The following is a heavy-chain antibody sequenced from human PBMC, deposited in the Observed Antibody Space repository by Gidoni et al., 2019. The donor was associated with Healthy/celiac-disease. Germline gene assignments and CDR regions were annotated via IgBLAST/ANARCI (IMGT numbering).Heavy chain of an antibody. V-gene: IGHV4-39*07. J-gene: IGHJ4*02. CDR1: GGSISSSSYY. D-gene: IGHD5-12*01. Sequence: QLQLQESGPGLVKPSETLSLTCTVSGGSISSSSYYWGWIRQPPGKGLEWIGSIYYSGSTYYNPSLKSRVTISVDTSKNQFSLKLSSVTAADTAVYYCARDLGATINDFDYWGQGTLVTVSS. CDR3: ARDLGATINDFDY. CDR2: IYYSGST.